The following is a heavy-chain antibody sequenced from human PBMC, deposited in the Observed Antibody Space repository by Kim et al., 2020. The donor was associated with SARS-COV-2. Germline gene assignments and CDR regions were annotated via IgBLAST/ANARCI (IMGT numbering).Heavy chain of an antibody. V-gene: IGHV3-15*01. Sequence: GGSLRLSCAASGFTVRNVWMNWVRQAPGTGLEWVALIKSKRNGASTAYAAPVKGRFTVSSDDSATTFSLQMNGLKIEDIAMYYCVTEYAGAFPSWGRGT. D-gene: IGHD2-2*01. CDR1: GFTVRNVW. J-gene: IGHJ5*02. CDR2: IKSKRNGAST. CDR3: VTEYAGAFPS.